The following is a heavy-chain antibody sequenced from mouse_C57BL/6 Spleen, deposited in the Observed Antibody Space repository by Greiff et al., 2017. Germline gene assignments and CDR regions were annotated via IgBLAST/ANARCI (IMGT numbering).Heavy chain of an antibody. J-gene: IGHJ4*01. V-gene: IGHV1-72*01. CDR3: ARSCDYGISYVYSAMDY. CDR2: IDPNSGGT. CDR1: GYTFTSYW. D-gene: IGHD1-1*01. Sequence: QVQLQQPGAELVKPGASVKLSCKASGYTFTSYWMRWVKQRPGRGLEWIGRIDPNSGGTKYHEKFKSKCTLTVDKPTSTAYMQLSSLTSEVSAVYYCARSCDYGISYVYSAMDYWGQGTSVTVSS.